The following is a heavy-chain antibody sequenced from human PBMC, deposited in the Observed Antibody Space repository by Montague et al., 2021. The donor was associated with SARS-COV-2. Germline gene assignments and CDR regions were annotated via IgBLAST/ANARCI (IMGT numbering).Heavy chain of an antibody. CDR1: GGSISSSCYY. J-gene: IGHJ4*02. Sequence: SETLSLTCTASGGSISSSCYYWGWIRQPPGKGLEWIGSIYYSGSTYYNPSLKSRVTISVDTSKNQFSLKLSSVTAADTAVYYCARAPFMITFGGVITRLRGYYFDYWGQGTLVTVSS. CDR2: IYYSGST. CDR3: ARAPFMITFGGVITRLRGYYFDY. V-gene: IGHV4-39*07. D-gene: IGHD3-16*01.